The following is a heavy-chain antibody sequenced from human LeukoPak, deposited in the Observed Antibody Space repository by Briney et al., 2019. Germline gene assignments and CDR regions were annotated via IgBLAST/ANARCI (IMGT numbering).Heavy chain of an antibody. D-gene: IGHD1-26*01. CDR3: ARDLLTSSNWELDY. J-gene: IGHJ4*02. CDR2: FNPKSGAT. V-gene: IGHV1-2*02. CDR1: GYTFTGYL. Sequence: ASVKVSCKASGYTFTGYLIHWVRQAPGQGLEYMGWFNPKSGATEYAQKFQGRVIMTRDTSTGTASMELSSLRSDDTAVYYCARDLLTSSNWELDYWGQGTLVTVSS.